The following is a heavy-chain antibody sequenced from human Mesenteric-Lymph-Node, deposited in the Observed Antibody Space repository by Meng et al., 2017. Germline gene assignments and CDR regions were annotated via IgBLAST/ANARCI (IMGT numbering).Heavy chain of an antibody. CDR1: GGSISNSNFY. CDR2: IFHSGST. Sequence: QLQLQESGPGLVKPSETLSLTCTVSGGSISNSNFYWGWIRQPPGKGLEWIGSIFHSGSTYYNPSLKSRVTVSVDTSKNQFSLKLNSVTTADTAMYYCARPRRWLQSEFDFWGPGTLVTVFS. D-gene: IGHD5-24*01. CDR3: ARPRRWLQSEFDF. J-gene: IGHJ4*02. V-gene: IGHV4-39*01.